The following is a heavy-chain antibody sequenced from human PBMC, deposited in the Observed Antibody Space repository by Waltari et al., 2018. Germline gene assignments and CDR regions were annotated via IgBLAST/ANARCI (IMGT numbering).Heavy chain of an antibody. CDR1: GYSISSGYY. D-gene: IGHD1-1*01. CDR3: ARESMWGTGGTKELGGWFDP. CDR2: IYHSGST. Sequence: QVQLQESGPGLVKPSETLSLTCAVSGYSISSGYYWGWIRQPPGKGLEWIGSIYHSGSTNYNPSLKSRVTMSVDTSKNQFSLKLSSVTAADTAVYYCARESMWGTGGTKELGGWFDPWGQGTLDTVSS. J-gene: IGHJ5*02. V-gene: IGHV4-38-2*02.